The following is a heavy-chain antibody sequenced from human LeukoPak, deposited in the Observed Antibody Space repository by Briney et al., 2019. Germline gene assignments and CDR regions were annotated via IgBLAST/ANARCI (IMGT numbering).Heavy chain of an antibody. J-gene: IGHJ5*02. D-gene: IGHD4-11*01. CDR2: IKHKAHSYTT. CDR3: ARDDYSNQGWFDP. CDR1: GFTFSDHY. Sequence: PGGSLRLSCAASGFTFSDHYMDWVRQAPGKGLEWVGRIKHKAHSYTTEYAASVKGRFTISRDDSKSSLYLQMNSLRAEDTAVYYCARDDYSNQGWFDPWGQGTLVTVSS. V-gene: IGHV3-72*01.